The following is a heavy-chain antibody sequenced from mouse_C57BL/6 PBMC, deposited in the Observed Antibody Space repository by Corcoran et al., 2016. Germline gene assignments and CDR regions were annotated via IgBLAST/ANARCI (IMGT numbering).Heavy chain of an antibody. CDR1: GYTFTDYY. CDR2: INPNNGGT. V-gene: IGHV1-26*01. D-gene: IGHD1-1*01. CDR3: ASPRRVYYYGSSHYYAMDY. Sequence: EVQLQQSGPELVKPGASVKISCKASGYTFTDYYMNWVKQSHGKSLEWIGDINPNNGGTSYNQKFKGKATLTVDKSSSTAYMELRSLTSDDSAVYYCASPRRVYYYGSSHYYAMDYWGQGTSVTVSS. J-gene: IGHJ4*01.